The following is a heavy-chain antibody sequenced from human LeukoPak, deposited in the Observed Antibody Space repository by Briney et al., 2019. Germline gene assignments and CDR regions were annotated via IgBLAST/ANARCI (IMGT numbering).Heavy chain of an antibody. CDR3: ARLGTYYDILTGYRADYFDY. D-gene: IGHD3-9*01. V-gene: IGHV4-61*05. Sequence: SETLSLTCTVSGGSISSSSYYWGWIRQPPGKGLEWIGYIYYSGSTNYNPSLKSRVTISVDTSKNQFSLKLSSVTAADTAVYYCARLGTYYDILTGYRADYFDYWGQGTLVTVSS. J-gene: IGHJ4*02. CDR1: GGSISSSSYY. CDR2: IYYSGST.